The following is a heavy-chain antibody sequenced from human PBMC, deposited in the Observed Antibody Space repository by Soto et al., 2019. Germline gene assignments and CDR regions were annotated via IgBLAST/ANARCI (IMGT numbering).Heavy chain of an antibody. V-gene: IGHV1-8*01. CDR3: ARGRPNRRYCSGGSCYRGNFIGAFDI. J-gene: IGHJ3*02. CDR2: MNPNSGNT. Sequence: GASVKVSCKASGYTFTSYDINWLRQATGQGLEWMGWMNPNSGNTGYAQKFQGRVTMTRNTSISTAYMELSSLRSEDTAVYYCARGRPNRRYCSGGSCYRGNFIGAFDIWGQGTMVTVSS. CDR1: GYTFTSYD. D-gene: IGHD2-15*01.